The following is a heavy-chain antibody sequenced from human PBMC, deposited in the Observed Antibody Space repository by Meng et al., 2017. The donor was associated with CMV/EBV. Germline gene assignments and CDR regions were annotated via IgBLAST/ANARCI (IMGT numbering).Heavy chain of an antibody. J-gene: IGHJ5*02. CDR2: IIPIFGTA. V-gene: IGHV1-69*05. D-gene: IGHD4-17*01. Sequence: QGQVGQAGAEVKKPGFSVKVSCKASGGTFSSYAISWVRQAPGQGLEWMGGIIPIFGTANYAQKFQGRVTMTRDTSISTAYMELSRLRSDDTAVYYCTRDAHLTTVTPNWFDPWGQGTLVTVSS. CDR3: TRDAHLTTVTPNWFDP. CDR1: GGTFSSYA.